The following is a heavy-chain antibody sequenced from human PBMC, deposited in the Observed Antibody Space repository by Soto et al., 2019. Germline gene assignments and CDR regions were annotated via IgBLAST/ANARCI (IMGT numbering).Heavy chain of an antibody. V-gene: IGHV4-30-2*01. D-gene: IGHD2-2*01. CDR1: GGSISSGGYS. CDR2: IYHSGST. J-gene: IGHJ4*02. Sequence: QLQLQESGSGLVKPSQTLFLTCAVSGGSISSGGYSWSWIRQPPGKGLEWIGYIYHSGSTYYNPSLKSRVTISVDRSKNQCSLKLSSVTAADTAVYYCARDRGYCSSTSCYVGGFDYWGQGTLVTVSS. CDR3: ARDRGYCSSTSCYVGGFDY.